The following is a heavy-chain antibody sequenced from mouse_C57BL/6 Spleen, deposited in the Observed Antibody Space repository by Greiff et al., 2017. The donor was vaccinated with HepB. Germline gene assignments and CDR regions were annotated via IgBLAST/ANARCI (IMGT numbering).Heavy chain of an antibody. J-gene: IGHJ2*01. Sequence: QVQLQQPGAELVKPGASVKLSCKASGYTFTSYWMHWVKQRPGQGLEWIGMIHPNSGSTNYNEKFKSKATLTVDKSSSTAYMQLSSLTSEDSAVYYCARSGSSLLRYFDYWGQGTTLTVSS. CDR2: IHPNSGST. D-gene: IGHD1-2*01. V-gene: IGHV1-64*01. CDR1: GYTFTSYW. CDR3: ARSGSSLLRYFDY.